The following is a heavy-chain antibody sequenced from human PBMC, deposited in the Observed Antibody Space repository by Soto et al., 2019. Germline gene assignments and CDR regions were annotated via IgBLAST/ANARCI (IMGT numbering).Heavy chain of an antibody. V-gene: IGHV4-31*03. Sequence: QVQLQESGPGLVKPSQTLSLTCTVSGGSISNGGYYWSWIRQHPGKGLEWIGYIYYSGITYYNPSLKSRVTISMDTSKNHFSLKLSSVTAADTAVYYCARGEGYYGSGSYSRPSDHWGQGTLVTVSS. J-gene: IGHJ4*02. CDR1: GGSISNGGYY. D-gene: IGHD3-10*01. CDR3: ARGEGYYGSGSYSRPSDH. CDR2: IYYSGIT.